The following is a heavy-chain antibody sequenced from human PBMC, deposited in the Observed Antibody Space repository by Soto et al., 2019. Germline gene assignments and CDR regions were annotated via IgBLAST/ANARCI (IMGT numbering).Heavy chain of an antibody. CDR3: ASSPYYYYMDY. CDR2: VYYSGST. CDR1: GGSISSYY. J-gene: IGHJ6*03. Sequence: QVQLQESGPGLVKPSETLSLTCTVSGGSISSYYWSWIRQPPGKGLEWIGYVYYSGSTIYNSSLKSRVNTSIDTSKNQFTLKLSSVTAADTGVYFCASSPYYYYMDYWGKGTTVTVSS. V-gene: IGHV4-59*08.